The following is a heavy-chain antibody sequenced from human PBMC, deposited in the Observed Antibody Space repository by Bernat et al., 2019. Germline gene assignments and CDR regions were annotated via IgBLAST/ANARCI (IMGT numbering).Heavy chain of an antibody. J-gene: IGHJ6*03. CDR3: AREGAIRLLYYYYMDV. CDR1: GGSFSGYY. Sequence: QVQLQQWGAGLLKPSETLSLTCAVYGGSFSGYYWSWIRQPPGKGLEWIGEINHSGSTNYNPSLKRRVTISVDTSKNQFSLKLSSVTAADTAVYYCAREGAIRLLYYYYMDVWGKGTTVTVSS. V-gene: IGHV4-34*01. D-gene: IGHD3-16*01. CDR2: INHSGST.